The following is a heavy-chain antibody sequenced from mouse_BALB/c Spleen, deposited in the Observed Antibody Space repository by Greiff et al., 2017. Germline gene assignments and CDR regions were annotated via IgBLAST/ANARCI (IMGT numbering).Heavy chain of an antibody. D-gene: IGHD1-1*01. CDR1: GYAFTNYL. J-gene: IGHJ4*01. V-gene: IGHV1-54*03. CDR3: ATNYYGSEDYAMDY. CDR2: INPGSGGT. Sequence: QVQLKESGAELVRPGTSVKVSCKASGYAFTNYLIEWVKQRPGQGLEWIGVINPGSGGTNYNEKFKGKATLTADKSSSTAYMQLSSLTSDDSAVYFCATNYYGSEDYAMDYWGQGTSVTVSS.